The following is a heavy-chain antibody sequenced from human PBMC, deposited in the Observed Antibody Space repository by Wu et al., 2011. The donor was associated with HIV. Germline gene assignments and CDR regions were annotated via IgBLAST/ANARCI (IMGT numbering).Heavy chain of an antibody. CDR1: GYTFTGHY. CDR3: ARGEVVLGN. Sequence: QVQLVQSGAEVKKPGASVKVSCKASGYTFTGHYMYWVRQAPGQGLEWMGWMNPNSGNTGYAQKLQGRVAITRNTSISTAYMELSSLRSEDTAVYYCARGEVVLGNWGQGTLVTVSS. CDR2: MNPNSGNT. D-gene: IGHD2-15*01. V-gene: IGHV1-8*03. J-gene: IGHJ4*02.